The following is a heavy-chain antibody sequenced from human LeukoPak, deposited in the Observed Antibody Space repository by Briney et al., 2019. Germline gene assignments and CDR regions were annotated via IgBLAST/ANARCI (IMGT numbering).Heavy chain of an antibody. D-gene: IGHD6-13*01. CDR1: SGSINSYY. J-gene: IGHJ3*02. CDR2: INHSGST. Sequence: SETLSLTCTVSSGSINSYYWSWIRQPPGKGLEWIGEINHSGSTNYNPSLKSRVTISVDTSKNQFSLKLSSVTAADTAVYYCARDRQQLVRYAFDIWGQGTMVTVSS. CDR3: ARDRQQLVRYAFDI. V-gene: IGHV4-34*01.